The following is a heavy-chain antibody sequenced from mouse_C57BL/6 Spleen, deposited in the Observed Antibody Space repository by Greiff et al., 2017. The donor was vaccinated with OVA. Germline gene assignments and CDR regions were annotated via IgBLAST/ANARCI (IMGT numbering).Heavy chain of an antibody. Sequence: EVKLVESGGGLVKPGGSLKLSCAASGFTFSDYGMHWVRQAPEKGLEWVAYISSGSSTIYYADTVKGRFTISRDNAKNTLFLQMTSLRSEDTAMYYCARKDSSGSFAYWGQGTLVTVSA. D-gene: IGHD3-2*02. CDR2: ISSGSSTI. V-gene: IGHV5-17*01. J-gene: IGHJ3*01. CDR3: ARKDSSGSFAY. CDR1: GFTFSDYG.